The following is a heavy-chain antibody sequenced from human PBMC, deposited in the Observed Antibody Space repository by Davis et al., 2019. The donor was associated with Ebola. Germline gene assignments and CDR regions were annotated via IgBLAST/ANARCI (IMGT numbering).Heavy chain of an antibody. D-gene: IGHD6-6*01. V-gene: IGHV4-39*07. CDR2: IYYNGRT. J-gene: IGHJ2*01. Sequence: SETLSLTCSVSGGSISSGTYYWGWVRQPPGKGLEWIGAIYYNGRTYYNSSLEGRVTISLATSKNQFSLKLRSVTAADTAVYFCARLSGLFSSSSGALYFDLWGRGTLVSVSS. CDR1: GGSISSGTYY. CDR3: ARLSGLFSSSSGALYFDL.